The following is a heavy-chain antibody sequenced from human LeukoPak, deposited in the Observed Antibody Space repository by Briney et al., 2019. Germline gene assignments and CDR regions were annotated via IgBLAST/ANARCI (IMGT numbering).Heavy chain of an antibody. CDR2: INGDGRNI. Sequence: GSLRLSCVASGFTFSSYWMHWVRQDPRRGLVWVSRINGDGRNINYADSVRGRFTISRDNAKNTLYLQMNTLRVEDTAVYYCTRDLMDYDVSTGLHHYYMDVWGQGTTVTVSS. V-gene: IGHV3-74*01. J-gene: IGHJ6*02. CDR1: GFTFSSYW. CDR3: TRDLMDYDVSTGLHHYYMDV. D-gene: IGHD3-9*01.